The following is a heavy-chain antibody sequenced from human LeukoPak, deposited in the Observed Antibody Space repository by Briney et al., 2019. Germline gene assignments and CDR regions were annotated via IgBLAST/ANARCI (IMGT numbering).Heavy chain of an antibody. CDR3: ARGYRYSSSWYLPY. Sequence: GGSLRLSCAASGFTFTNYAIHWVRQAPGKGLEWVTVISYDGSNKYYADSVKGRFTISRDNAKNSLYLQMNSLRAEDTALYYCARGYRYSSSWYLPYWGQGTLVTVSS. V-gene: IGHV3-30*04. CDR2: ISYDGSNK. J-gene: IGHJ4*02. CDR1: GFTFTNYA. D-gene: IGHD6-13*01.